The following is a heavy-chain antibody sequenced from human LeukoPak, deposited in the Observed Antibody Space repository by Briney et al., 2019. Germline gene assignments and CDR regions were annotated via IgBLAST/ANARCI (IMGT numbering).Heavy chain of an antibody. Sequence: GGSLRLSCAASGFTFSSYSMNWVRQAPGKGLEWVSYISSSSSTIYYADSVKGRFTISRDNAKNSLYLQMNSLRAEDTAVYYCARGLRAIPPRNGEDDYWGQGTLVTVSS. J-gene: IGHJ4*02. V-gene: IGHV3-48*04. CDR3: ARGLRAIPPRNGEDDY. CDR2: ISSSSSTI. CDR1: GFTFSSYS. D-gene: IGHD3-10*01.